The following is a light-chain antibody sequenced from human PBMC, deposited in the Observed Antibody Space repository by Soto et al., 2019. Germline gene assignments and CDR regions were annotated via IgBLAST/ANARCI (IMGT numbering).Light chain of an antibody. J-gene: IGLJ2*01. CDR2: GNT. CDR3: QSYDSTLSVV. Sequence: QSVLTQPPSVSGAPGQRVAISCTGSSSNIGAGYDVHWYQQLPGTAPQLLIYGNTHRPSGVPDRFSGSNSGTSASLAITGLQAEEEADYYCQSYDSTLSVVFGGGTKLTVL. CDR1: SSNIGAGYD. V-gene: IGLV1-40*01.